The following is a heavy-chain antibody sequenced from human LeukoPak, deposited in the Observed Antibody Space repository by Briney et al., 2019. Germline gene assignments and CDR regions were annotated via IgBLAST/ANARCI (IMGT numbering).Heavy chain of an antibody. V-gene: IGHV4-39*07. CDR2: IYYSGST. D-gene: IGHD3-22*01. CDR1: GGSISSSSYY. CDR3: AREDLSSGSDY. Sequence: NSSETLSLTCTVSGGSISSSSYYWGWIRQPPGKGLEWIGSIYYSGSTYYNPSLKSRVTMSVDTSKNQFSLKLSSVTAADTAVYYCAREDLSSGSDYWGQGTLVTVSS. J-gene: IGHJ4*02.